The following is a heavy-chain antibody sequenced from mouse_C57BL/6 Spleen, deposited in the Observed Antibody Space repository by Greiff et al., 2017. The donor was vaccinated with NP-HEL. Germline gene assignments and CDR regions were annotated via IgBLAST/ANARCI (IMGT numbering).Heavy chain of an antibody. J-gene: IGHJ3*01. D-gene: IGHD2-2*01. CDR3: ARRGVYYGYDAWFAY. Sequence: VQLQQSGPELVKPGASVKISCKASGYAFSSSWMNWVKQRPGKGLEWIGRIYPGDGDTNYNGKFKGKATLTADKSSSTAYMQLSSLTSEDSAVYFCARRGVYYGYDAWFAYWGQGTLVTVSA. V-gene: IGHV1-82*01. CDR1: GYAFSSSW. CDR2: IYPGDGDT.